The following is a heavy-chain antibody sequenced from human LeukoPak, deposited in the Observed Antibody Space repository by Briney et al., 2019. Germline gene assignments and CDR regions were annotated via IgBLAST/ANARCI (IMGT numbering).Heavy chain of an antibody. Sequence: GSSVKVSCKASGGTFSSYAISWVRQAPGQGLEWMGGIIPIFGTANYAQKFQGRVTITADESTSTAYTELSSLRSEDTAVYYCARVAGKILWFGELDAFDIWGQGTMVTVSS. V-gene: IGHV1-69*01. CDR1: GGTFSSYA. D-gene: IGHD3-10*01. J-gene: IGHJ3*02. CDR3: ARVAGKILWFGELDAFDI. CDR2: IIPIFGTA.